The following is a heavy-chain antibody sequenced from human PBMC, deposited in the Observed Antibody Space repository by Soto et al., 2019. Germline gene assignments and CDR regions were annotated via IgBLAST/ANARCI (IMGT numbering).Heavy chain of an antibody. D-gene: IGHD2-8*02. CDR1: GFPFTNYW. J-gene: IGHJ4*02. Sequence: GXLGLSCAGSGFPFTNYWMNWVRQTPGKGLMWVSRISPDGSDVGYADSVEGRFTVSRDNAKNTLYLQMHSLRAEDTAMYYCACWGHIVPVAPSDFDRWGQGTLVTVSS. CDR3: ACWGHIVPVAPSDFDR. CDR2: ISPDGSDV. V-gene: IGHV3-74*01.